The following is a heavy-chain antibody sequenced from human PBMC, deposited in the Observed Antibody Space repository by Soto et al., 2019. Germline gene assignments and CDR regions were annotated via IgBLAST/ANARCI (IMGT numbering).Heavy chain of an antibody. V-gene: IGHV4-34*01. CDR3: ARPNPYYYYGMDV. J-gene: IGHJ6*02. Sequence: QVQLQQWGAGLLKPSETLSLTCAVYGGSFSGYYWSWIRQPPGKGLEWIGEINHSGSTNYNPSLMSRVTTSVDTSKNRFSLKLRSVTAADTAVYYCARPNPYYYYGMDVWGQGSTVTVSS. D-gene: IGHD2-8*01. CDR1: GGSFSGYY. CDR2: INHSGST.